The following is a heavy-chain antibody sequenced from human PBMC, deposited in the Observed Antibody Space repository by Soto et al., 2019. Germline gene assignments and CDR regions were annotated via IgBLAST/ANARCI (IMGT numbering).Heavy chain of an antibody. CDR1: GYTFSNHD. D-gene: IGHD2-8*01. CDR3: ARGKRYTNAY. J-gene: IGHJ4*02. Sequence: ASVKVSCKASGYTFSNHDINWVRQATGQGLEWMGWMSPNSGRTGYAQKFQGRVTMTRNTSSSTAYMELSSLRSDDTAVYYCARGKRYTNAYWGKGPLVTVSS. V-gene: IGHV1-8*01. CDR2: MSPNSGRT.